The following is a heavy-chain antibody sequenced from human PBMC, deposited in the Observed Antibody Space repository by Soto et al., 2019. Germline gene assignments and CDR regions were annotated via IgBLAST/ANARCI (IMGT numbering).Heavy chain of an antibody. CDR3: ASLPDLGDISDSSGDY. Sequence: PSETLSLTCAVYGGSFSGYYWSWIRQPPGKGLEWIGEINHSGSTNYNPSLKSRVTISVDTSKNQFSLKLSSVTAADTAVYYCASLPDLGDISDSSGDYWGQGTLVTVSS. CDR1: GGSFSGYY. J-gene: IGHJ4*02. CDR2: INHSGST. V-gene: IGHV4-34*01. D-gene: IGHD3-22*01.